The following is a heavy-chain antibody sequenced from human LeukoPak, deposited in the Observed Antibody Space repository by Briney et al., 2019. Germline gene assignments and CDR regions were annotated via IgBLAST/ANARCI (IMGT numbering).Heavy chain of an antibody. CDR2: INHSGST. Sequence: SETLSLTCAVYGGSFNGYYWSWIRQPPGKGLEWIGEINHSGSTNYNPSLKSRVTISVDTSKNQFSLKLSSVTAADTAVYYCARALGWSRVSGWFDPWGQGTLVTVSS. CDR1: GGSFNGYY. D-gene: IGHD6-19*01. V-gene: IGHV4-34*01. CDR3: ARALGWSRVSGWFDP. J-gene: IGHJ5*02.